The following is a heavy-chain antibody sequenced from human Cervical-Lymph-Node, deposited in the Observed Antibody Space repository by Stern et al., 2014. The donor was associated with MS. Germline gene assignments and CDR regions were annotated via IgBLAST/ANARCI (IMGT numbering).Heavy chain of an antibody. CDR2: IPWHSTNV. Sequence: EVHLVESGGGLVQPGRSLRLSCAVSGITFDYYAMHWVRQAPGKGLEWVAGIPWHSTNVGYAASVRGRFTISSDNAKNSLFLQMNSLRPEDTAFYYCVRDKGTMTAAFGNWGPGTLVTVSS. CDR1: GITFDYYA. CDR3: VRDKGTMTAAFGN. V-gene: IGHV3-9*01. D-gene: IGHD3-16*01. J-gene: IGHJ4*02.